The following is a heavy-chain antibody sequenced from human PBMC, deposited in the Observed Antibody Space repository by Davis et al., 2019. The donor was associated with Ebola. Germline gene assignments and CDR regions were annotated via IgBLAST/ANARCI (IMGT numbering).Heavy chain of an antibody. CDR3: ARGGGYSVYDPSDH. V-gene: IGHV1-3*01. J-gene: IGHJ4*02. Sequence: ASVKVSCKASGYTFTSHAIHWVRQAPGQRLEWMGSINAGSDNTKYSQNFQGRGTITWDTSASTAYMELSSLTSDDTAVYYCARGGGYSVYDPSDHWGQGTLVTVSS. D-gene: IGHD5/OR15-5a*01. CDR1: GYTFTSHA. CDR2: INAGSDNT.